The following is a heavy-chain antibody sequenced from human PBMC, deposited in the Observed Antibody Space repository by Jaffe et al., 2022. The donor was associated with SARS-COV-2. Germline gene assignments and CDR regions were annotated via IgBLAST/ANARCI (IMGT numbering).Heavy chain of an antibody. Sequence: QITLKESGPTLVKPTQTLTLTCTFSGFSLSTRGVGVGWIRQPPGKALEWLALIYWNDDKTYSPSLKSRLTITKDTSKNQVFLTMSNLDPVDTATYYCARRLNLDYSDSSGYSRYNCFDPWGQGTLVTVSS. CDR2: IYWNDDK. CDR1: GFSLSTRGVG. V-gene: IGHV2-5*01. CDR3: ARRLNLDYSDSSGYSRYNCFDP. D-gene: IGHD3-22*01. J-gene: IGHJ5*02.